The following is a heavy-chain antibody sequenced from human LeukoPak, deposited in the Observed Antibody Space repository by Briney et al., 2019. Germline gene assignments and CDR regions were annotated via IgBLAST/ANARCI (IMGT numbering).Heavy chain of an antibody. Sequence: VESLKISCKGSGYSFTSYWIGRVRQMPGKGLEWMGIMYPGDSDTRYSPSFQGQVTISADKSISTAYLQWSSLKVSDTAMYYCARQRSYPDYFDYWGQGNLVTVSS. J-gene: IGHJ4*02. CDR3: ARQRSYPDYFDY. D-gene: IGHD1-26*01. V-gene: IGHV5-51*01. CDR1: GYSFTSYW. CDR2: MYPGDSDT.